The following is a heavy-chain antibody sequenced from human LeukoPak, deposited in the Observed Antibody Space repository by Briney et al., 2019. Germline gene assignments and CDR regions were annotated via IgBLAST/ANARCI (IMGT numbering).Heavy chain of an antibody. CDR2: ISYDGSNK. CDR3: AKENGYSYGHGSDY. J-gene: IGHJ4*02. D-gene: IGHD5-18*01. V-gene: IGHV3-30*18. CDR1: GFTFSSYG. Sequence: PGGSLRLSCAASGFTFSSYGMHWVRQAPGKGLEWVAVISYDGSNKYYADSVKGRFTISRDNSKNTLYLQMNSLRAEDTAVYYCAKENGYSYGHGSDYWGQGTLVTVSS.